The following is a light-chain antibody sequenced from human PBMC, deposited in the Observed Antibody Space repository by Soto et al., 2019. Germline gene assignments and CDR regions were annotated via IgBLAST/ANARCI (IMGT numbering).Light chain of an antibody. CDR3: QQRNTWPPIT. CDR1: QSVRTY. J-gene: IGKJ5*01. CDR2: DAS. V-gene: IGKV3-11*01. Sequence: EIVLTQSPVTLSLSPGERATLSCRASQSVRTYLACYQVKPGQAPRLLIYDASRRASGVPARFIGSGSGTDLTHTHSSLEPEDFALHYRQQRNTWPPITLGQGTRREMK.